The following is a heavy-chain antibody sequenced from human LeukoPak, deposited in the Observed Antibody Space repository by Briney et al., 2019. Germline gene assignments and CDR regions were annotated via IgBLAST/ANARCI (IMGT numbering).Heavy chain of an antibody. J-gene: IGHJ4*02. CDR1: GFTFSSYW. D-gene: IGHD3-22*01. CDR2: IKQDGSEK. V-gene: IGHV3-7*01. CDR3: ASSVRAYGYYYVDDY. Sequence: GGSLRLSCAASGFTFSSYWMSWVRQAPGKGLKWVANIKQDGSEKYYVDSVKGRFTISRDNAKNSLYLQMYSLRAEDTAVYYCASSVRAYGYYYVDDYWGQGTLVTLSS.